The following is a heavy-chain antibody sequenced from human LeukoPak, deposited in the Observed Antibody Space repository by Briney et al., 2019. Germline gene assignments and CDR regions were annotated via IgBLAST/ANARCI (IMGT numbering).Heavy chain of an antibody. CDR3: ARAMYYYDSSGYWI. CDR1: GGSFSGYY. V-gene: IGHV4-34*01. CDR2: INHSGST. J-gene: IGHJ4*02. Sequence: PSETLSLTCAVYGGSFSGYYWSWIRQPPGKGLEWIGEINHSGSTNYNPSLKSRVTISVDTSKNQFSLKLSSVTAADTAVYYCARAMYYYDSSGYWIWGQGTLVTVSS. D-gene: IGHD3-22*01.